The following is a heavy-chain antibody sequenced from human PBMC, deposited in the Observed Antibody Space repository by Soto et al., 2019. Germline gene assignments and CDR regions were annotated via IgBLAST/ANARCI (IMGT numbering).Heavy chain of an antibody. CDR3: VEGWNDF. CDR1: GFMFSSAW. D-gene: IGHD1-1*01. Sequence: EVQVVESGGDLVKPGGSLRLSCVTSGFMFSSAWMNWVRQAPGKGLEWVGRIKSKRDGGARDYAETVKGRFSISRDDSKNTAFLQMNSLRAEDTAVYYCVEGWNDFWGQGTLVTVSS. CDR2: IKSKRDGGAR. J-gene: IGHJ4*02. V-gene: IGHV3-15*01.